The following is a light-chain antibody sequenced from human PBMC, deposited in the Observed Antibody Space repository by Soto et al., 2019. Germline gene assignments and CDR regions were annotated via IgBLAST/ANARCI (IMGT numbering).Light chain of an antibody. J-gene: IGKJ4*01. CDR2: DAS. Sequence: EIVSTQSPATLSLSPGERATLSCRASQSVSSYLAWYQQKPGQAPRLLIYDASNRATGIPARFSGSGSGTDFTLTISSXEPEDFAVYYCQQRSNWPLTFGGGTKVDIK. CDR3: QQRSNWPLT. V-gene: IGKV3-11*01. CDR1: QSVSSY.